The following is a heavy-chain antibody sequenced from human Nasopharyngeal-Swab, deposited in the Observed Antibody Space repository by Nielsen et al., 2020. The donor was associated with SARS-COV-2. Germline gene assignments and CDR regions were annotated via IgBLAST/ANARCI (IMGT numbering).Heavy chain of an antibody. Sequence: GVSLKISCKASGFTFSEHWMTWVRQAPGKGPEWVAHIRETENEMYYVDSMKGRFTISRDNAKNSVYLQVDSLRVEDTAVYYCARGHYGLDVWGQGTTVTVSS. V-gene: IGHV3-7*03. CDR3: ARGHYGLDV. J-gene: IGHJ6*02. CDR2: IRETENEM. CDR1: GFTFSEHW.